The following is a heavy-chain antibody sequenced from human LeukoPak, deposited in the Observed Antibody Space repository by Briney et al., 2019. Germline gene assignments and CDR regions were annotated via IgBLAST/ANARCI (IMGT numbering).Heavy chain of an antibody. V-gene: IGHV4-39*01. Sequence: SETLSLTCTVSGGSISSSSYYWGWIRQPPGKGLEWIGSIYYSGSTYYNPSLKSRVTISVDTSKNQFSLKLSSVTAADAAVYYCARHPPSAYSSGWYEVHEYFQHWGQGTLVTVSS. CDR3: ARHPPSAYSSGWYEVHEYFQH. D-gene: IGHD6-19*01. J-gene: IGHJ1*01. CDR2: IYYSGST. CDR1: GGSISSSSYY.